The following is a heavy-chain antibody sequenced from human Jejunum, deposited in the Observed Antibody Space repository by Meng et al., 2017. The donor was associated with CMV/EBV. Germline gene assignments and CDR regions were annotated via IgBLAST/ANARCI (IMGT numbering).Heavy chain of an antibody. CDR2: IIPILGIA. D-gene: IGHD5-24*01. CDR3: ARDEGGWLTAPDY. CDR1: AGTFSSDT. J-gene: IGHJ4*02. Sequence: HPGVGVKKPGPSWKSSCNAYAGTFSSDTSGWVRQAPGQGLEWMGRIIPILGIANYAQKFQGRVTITADKSTSTAYMELSSLRSEDTAMYYCARDEGGWLTAPDYWGQGTLVTVSS. V-gene: IGHV1-69*04.